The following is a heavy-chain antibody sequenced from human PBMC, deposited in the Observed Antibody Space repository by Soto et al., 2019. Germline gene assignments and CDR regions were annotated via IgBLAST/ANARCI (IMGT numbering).Heavy chain of an antibody. J-gene: IGHJ6*02. CDR2: IYHSGST. Sequence: SAETLSLTCAVSGGSISSSNWWSWVRQPPGKGLEWIGEIYHSGSTNYNPSLKSRVTISVDKSKNQFSLKLSSVTAADTAVYYCARAAAAGAAINYYYYGMDVWGQGTTVTVSS. CDR3: ARAAAAGAAINYYYYGMDV. D-gene: IGHD6-13*01. V-gene: IGHV4-4*02. CDR1: GGSISSSNW.